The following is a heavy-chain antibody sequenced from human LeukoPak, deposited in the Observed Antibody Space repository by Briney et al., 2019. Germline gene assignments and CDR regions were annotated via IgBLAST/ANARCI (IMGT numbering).Heavy chain of an antibody. CDR1: GLSVSSKF. J-gene: IGHJ4*02. V-gene: IGHV3-53*01. Sequence: GGSLSLFCAATGLSVSSKFMSWVRQAPGKGLEWVSVIYGGGSTYYAGSVKGRFTISRDTPKNTLYLQMNSLRVEDTAVYYCASWPVGWYGEDSWGQGTLVTVSS. CDR2: IYGGGST. D-gene: IGHD6-19*01. CDR3: ASWPVGWYGEDS.